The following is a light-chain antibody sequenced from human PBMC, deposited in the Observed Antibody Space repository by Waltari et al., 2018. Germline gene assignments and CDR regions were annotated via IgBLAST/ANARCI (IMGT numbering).Light chain of an antibody. V-gene: IGKV1-12*01. CDR1: QDIRTW. CDR2: SAS. J-gene: IGKJ2*01. Sequence: DIQMTQSSSSVSASIGDRVTMTCRASQDIRTWLAWYQQKPGRAPKLLVYSASSLVFGVPSRFSGSGSGTDFTLTINSVQPEDFGTYYCQQANSFPHTYGQGTNLE. CDR3: QQANSFPHT.